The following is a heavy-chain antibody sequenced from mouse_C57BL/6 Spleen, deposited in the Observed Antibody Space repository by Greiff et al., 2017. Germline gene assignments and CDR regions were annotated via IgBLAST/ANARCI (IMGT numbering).Heavy chain of an antibody. V-gene: IGHV14-2*01. CDR3: APYYYGSSPAWFAY. CDR1: GFNIKDYY. Sequence: EVKLQESGAELVKPGASVKLSCTASGFNIKDYYMHWVKQRTEQGLEWIGRIDPEDGETKYAPKFQGKATITADTSSNTSYLQLSSLTSEDTAVYYCAPYYYGSSPAWFAYWGQGTLVTVSA. J-gene: IGHJ3*01. D-gene: IGHD1-1*01. CDR2: IDPEDGET.